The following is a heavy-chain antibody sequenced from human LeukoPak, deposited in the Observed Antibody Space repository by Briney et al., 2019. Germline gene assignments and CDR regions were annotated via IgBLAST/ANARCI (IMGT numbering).Heavy chain of an antibody. J-gene: IGHJ3*02. CDR3: ASQDYDFWSGFAFDI. CDR1: GGSISSSSYY. V-gene: IGHV4-61*05. Sequence: SETLSLTCTVSGGSISSSSYYWSWIRQPPGKGLEWIGYIYYSGSTNYNPSLKSRVTISVDTSKNQFSLKLSSVTAADTAVYYCASQDYDFWSGFAFDIWGQGTMVTVSS. D-gene: IGHD3-3*01. CDR2: IYYSGST.